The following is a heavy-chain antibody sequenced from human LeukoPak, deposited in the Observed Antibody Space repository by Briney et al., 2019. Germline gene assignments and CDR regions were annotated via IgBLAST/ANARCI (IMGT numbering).Heavy chain of an antibody. CDR3: ASIYCSGGSCWYYFDY. CDR2: IYYSGST. CDR1: GGSFSSSSDY. D-gene: IGHD2-15*01. Sequence: PSETLSLTCTVCGGSFSSSSDYWGWIRQPRGKGVERIESIYYSGSTYYNPSLYSRVTISVDTSKNQFSLKLSSVTAADTAVYYCASIYCSGGSCWYYFDYWGQGTLVTVSS. J-gene: IGHJ4*02. V-gene: IGHV4-39*01.